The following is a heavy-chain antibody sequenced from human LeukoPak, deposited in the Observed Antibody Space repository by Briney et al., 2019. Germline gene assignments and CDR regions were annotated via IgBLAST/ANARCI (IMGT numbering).Heavy chain of an antibody. J-gene: IGHJ3*02. CDR3: ARARDAFDI. Sequence: ASVKVSCKASGYRFRSYGISWVRQAPGQGLEWMGWISAYNGDTNYGQRLQGRVTMTTDTSTSTAFRELRSLRSDDTAVYYCARARDAFDIWGQGTMVTVSS. CDR1: GYRFRSYG. V-gene: IGHV1-18*01. CDR2: ISAYNGDT.